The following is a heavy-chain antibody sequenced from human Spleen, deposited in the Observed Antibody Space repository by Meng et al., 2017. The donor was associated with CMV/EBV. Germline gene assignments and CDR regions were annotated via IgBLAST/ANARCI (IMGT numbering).Heavy chain of an antibody. CDR2: ISGSGGST. D-gene: IGHD2-2*01. CDR3: ARDTLLEPAAMDY. J-gene: IGHJ4*02. Sequence: GESLKISCAASGFTFSSYAMSWVRQAPGKGLEWVSAISGSGGSTYYADSVKGRFTISRDNAKNSLYLQMNSLRAEDTAVYYCARDTLLEPAAMDYWGQETLVTVSS. CDR1: GFTFSSYA. V-gene: IGHV3-23*01.